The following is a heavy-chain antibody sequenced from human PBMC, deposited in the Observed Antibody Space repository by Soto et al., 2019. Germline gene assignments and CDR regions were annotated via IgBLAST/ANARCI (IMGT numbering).Heavy chain of an antibody. Sequence: ETLSLTCTVSGGSISSYYWSWIRQPPGKGLEWIGYIYYSGSTNYNPSLKSRVTISVDTSKNQFSLKLSSVTAADTAVYYCARRVDYVWGSYRYSPYFDYWGQGTLVTVS. V-gene: IGHV4-59*08. CDR3: ARRVDYVWGSYRYSPYFDY. CDR1: GGSISSYY. J-gene: IGHJ4*02. D-gene: IGHD3-16*02. CDR2: IYYSGST.